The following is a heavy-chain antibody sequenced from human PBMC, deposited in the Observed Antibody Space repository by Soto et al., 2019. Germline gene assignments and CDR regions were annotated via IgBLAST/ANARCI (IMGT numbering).Heavy chain of an antibody. D-gene: IGHD2-2*01. CDR2: ISYDGSNK. J-gene: IGHJ6*02. V-gene: IGHV3-30*18. CDR3: AKVKPRYCSSTSCPGGMDV. CDR1: GFTFSSYG. Sequence: LRLSCAASGFTFSSYGMHWVRQAPGKGLEWVAVISYDGSNKYYADSVKGRFTISRDNSKNTLYLQMNSLRAEDTAVYYCAKVKPRYCSSTSCPGGMDVWGQGTTVTVSS.